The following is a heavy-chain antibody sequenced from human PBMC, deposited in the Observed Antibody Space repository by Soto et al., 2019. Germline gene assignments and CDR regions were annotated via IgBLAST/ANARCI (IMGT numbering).Heavy chain of an antibody. CDR3: AHSNNYYYYYGLDV. CDR2: IYWNDGQ. J-gene: IGHJ6*02. V-gene: IGHV2-5*01. Sequence: QITLKESGPTLVKPTQTLTLTCTFSGFSLNTPGVGVNWIRQPPGKALEWLALIYWNDGQRYSPSLETRLTITKDTSKNQVVLTLTNMDPVDTATYYCAHSNNYYYYYGLDVWGQGTTVTVSS. CDR1: GFSLNTPGVG.